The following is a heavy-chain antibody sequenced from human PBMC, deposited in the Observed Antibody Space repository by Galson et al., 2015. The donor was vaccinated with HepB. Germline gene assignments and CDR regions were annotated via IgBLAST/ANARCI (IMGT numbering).Heavy chain of an antibody. CDR3: ARQEGPSTMVQGVIMGWFDP. V-gene: IGHV5-51*01. CDR2: IYPGDSDT. D-gene: IGHD3-10*01. J-gene: IGHJ5*02. Sequence: QSGAEVKKPGESLKISCKGSGYSFTSYWIGWVRQMPGKGLEWMGIIYPGDSDTRYSPSFQGQVTISADKSISTAYLQWSSLKASDTAMYYCARQEGPSTMVQGVIMGWFDPWGQGTLVTVSS. CDR1: GYSFTSYW.